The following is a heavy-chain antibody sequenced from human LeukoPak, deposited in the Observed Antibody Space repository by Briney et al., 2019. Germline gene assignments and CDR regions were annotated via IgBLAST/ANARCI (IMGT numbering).Heavy chain of an antibody. CDR1: GFTFSSYA. J-gene: IGHJ4*02. V-gene: IGHV3-23*01. CDR2: ISGSGGST. D-gene: IGHD3-10*01. Sequence: GGSLRLSCAASGFTFSSYAMSWVRQAPGKGLEWVSAISGSGGSTYYADPVKGRFTISRDNSKNTLYLQMNSLRAEDTAVYYCAKDIWFGELPDYWGQGTLVTVSS. CDR3: AKDIWFGELPDY.